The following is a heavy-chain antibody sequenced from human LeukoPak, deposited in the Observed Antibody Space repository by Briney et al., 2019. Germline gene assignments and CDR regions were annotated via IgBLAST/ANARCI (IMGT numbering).Heavy chain of an antibody. CDR3: ATAAGCGY. D-gene: IGHD6-19*01. CDR2: IKQDGSER. J-gene: IGHJ4*02. Sequence: GGSLRLSCAASGFTFSSNWMTCVRQAPGKGLEWVANIKQDGSERNYVDSVKGRFTISRDNAKNSLYLQMNTLRDEDTAVYYCATAAGCGYWGQGTLVTVSS. CDR1: GFTFSSNW. V-gene: IGHV3-7*03.